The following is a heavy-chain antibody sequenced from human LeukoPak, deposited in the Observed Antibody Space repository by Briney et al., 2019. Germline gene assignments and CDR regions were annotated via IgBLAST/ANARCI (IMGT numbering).Heavy chain of an antibody. CDR3: ARMGIPVYYYYMDV. CDR2: IYYSGST. Sequence: LSLTCTVSGDSTRNNDYWGWVRQPSGKGLEWIGYIYYSGSTYYNPSLKSRVTISVDTSKNQFSLKLSSVTAADTAVYYCARMGIPVYYYYMDVWGKGTTVTVSS. CDR1: GDSTRNNDY. D-gene: IGHD7-27*01. V-gene: IGHV4-31*03. J-gene: IGHJ6*03.